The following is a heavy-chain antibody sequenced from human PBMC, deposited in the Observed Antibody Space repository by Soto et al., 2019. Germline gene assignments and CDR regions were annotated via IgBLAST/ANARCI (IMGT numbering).Heavy chain of an antibody. Sequence: GGSLRLSCGASGFTFSDNAMTWVRQAPGKGLEWVSAISDSGGSTYYADSMKGRFTISRDNSKNTLYLQMNSLRAEDTAIYYCAKDLTSTSRTPELWGQRTLVTVSS. CDR3: AKDLTSTSRTPEL. V-gene: IGHV3-23*01. CDR2: ISDSGGST. J-gene: IGHJ4*02. CDR1: GFTFSDNA. D-gene: IGHD2-2*01.